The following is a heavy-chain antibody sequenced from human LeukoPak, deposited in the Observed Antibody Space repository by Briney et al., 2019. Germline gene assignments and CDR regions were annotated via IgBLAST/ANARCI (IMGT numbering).Heavy chain of an antibody. D-gene: IGHD2-8*01. J-gene: IGHJ4*02. V-gene: IGHV3-48*03. Sequence: GGSLRLSCVASGFTFSTYAMNWIRQAPGKGLEWVAYFGSTGTIHYADSMRGRFTISRDNAEVSLFLHMNSLRVDDTAVYYCARSNGLRYFDRWGQGTLVTVSS. CDR3: ARSNGLRYFDR. CDR1: GFTFSTYA. CDR2: FGSTGTI.